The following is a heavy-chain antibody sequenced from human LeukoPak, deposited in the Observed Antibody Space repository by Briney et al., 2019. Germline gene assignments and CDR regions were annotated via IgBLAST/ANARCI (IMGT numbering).Heavy chain of an antibody. V-gene: IGHV5-51*01. CDR3: ARGDVDYGGNSDAFDI. CDR2: IYPGDSDT. Sequence: GESLKISCKGSGYSFTSYWIGWVRQMPGKGLEWMGIIYPGDSDTRYSPSFQGQVTISADKSISTAYLQWSSLKASDTAMYYRARGDVDYGGNSDAFDIWGQGTMVTVSS. D-gene: IGHD4-23*01. J-gene: IGHJ3*02. CDR1: GYSFTSYW.